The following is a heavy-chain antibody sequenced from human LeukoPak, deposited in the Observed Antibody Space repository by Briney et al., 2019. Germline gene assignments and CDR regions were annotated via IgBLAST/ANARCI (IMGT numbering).Heavy chain of an antibody. CDR3: AKGYFDWIPFDY. J-gene: IGHJ4*02. D-gene: IGHD3-9*01. Sequence: GGSLRLSCAASGFTFDDYTMHWVRQAPGKGLEWVSLISWDGGSTYYADSVKGRFTISRDNSKNTLYLQMNSLRAEDTAVYYCAKGYFDWIPFDYWGQGTLVTVSS. CDR2: ISWDGGST. CDR1: GFTFDDYT. V-gene: IGHV3-43*01.